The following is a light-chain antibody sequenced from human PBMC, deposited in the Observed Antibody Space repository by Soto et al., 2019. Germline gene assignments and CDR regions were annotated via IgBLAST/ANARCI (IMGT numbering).Light chain of an antibody. J-gene: IGLJ2*01. CDR3: LLYYGGAQV. CDR2: STS. CDR1: TGAVTSGYD. V-gene: IGLV7-43*01. Sequence: QAVVTQEPSLTVSPGGRVPLTCASSTGAVTSGYDPNWFQQKPGQAPRTLIYSTSNKHSWTPARFSGSLLGGKAALTLSGVQPEDEAEYYCLLYYGGAQVFGGGTKLTVL.